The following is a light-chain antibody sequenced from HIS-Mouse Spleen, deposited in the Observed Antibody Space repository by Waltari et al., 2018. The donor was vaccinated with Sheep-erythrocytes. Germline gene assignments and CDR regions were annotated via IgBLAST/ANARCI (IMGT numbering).Light chain of an antibody. CDR1: QSVSSTD. V-gene: IGKV3-20*01. J-gene: IGKJ3*01. Sequence: EIVLTQSPGSLSLSPGERATLSCMASQSVSSTDLAWYQQKPGQAPRLLIYVASSRDTGIPDRFSGSGSGTDFTLTISRLEPEDFAVYYCQQYGSSPFTFGPGTKVDIK. CDR2: VAS. CDR3: QQYGSSPFT.